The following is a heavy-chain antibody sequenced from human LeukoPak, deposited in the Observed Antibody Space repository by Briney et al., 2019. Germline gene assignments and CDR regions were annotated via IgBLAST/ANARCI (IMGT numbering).Heavy chain of an antibody. J-gene: IGHJ5*02. CDR3: AKDPQRYSSSWYGNWFDP. CDR1: GFTFDDYA. Sequence: PGRSLRLSCAASGFTFDDYAMHWVRQAPGKGLEWVSGISWNSDSIGYADSVKGRFTISRDNAKNSLYLQMNSLRAEDTALYYCAKDPQRYSSSWYGNWFDPWGQGTLVTVSS. CDR2: ISWNSDSI. D-gene: IGHD6-13*01. V-gene: IGHV3-9*01.